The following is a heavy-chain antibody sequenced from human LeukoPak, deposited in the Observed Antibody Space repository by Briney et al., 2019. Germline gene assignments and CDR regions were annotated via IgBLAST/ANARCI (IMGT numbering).Heavy chain of an antibody. J-gene: IGHJ4*02. CDR2: IWNDGSNK. CDR1: GFTFSCCA. D-gene: IGHD3-9*01. Sequence: GGSLRLSCAASGFTFSCCAIHRVRQAPGRGLEWVAVIWNDGSNKYYVDSVKGRFTVSRDNSKNTLYLQMNSLRAVDTAVYYCSRDYPLSINGGYFDPVDYWGQGTLVTVSP. V-gene: IGHV3-33*01. CDR3: SRDYPLSINGGYFDPVDY.